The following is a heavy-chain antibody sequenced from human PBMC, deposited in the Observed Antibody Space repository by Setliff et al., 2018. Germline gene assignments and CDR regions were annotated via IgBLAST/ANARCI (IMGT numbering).Heavy chain of an antibody. D-gene: IGHD6-13*01. Sequence: ASVKVSCKASGYAFTSYYMYWVRQAPGQGLEWMGTINTGGGSASIVDQFQGRVSMTRDTSTSTVYLEFNSLTPDDTAVYFCARGGVAAAGKKGVFEHWGQGTLVTVSS. J-gene: IGHJ4*02. CDR2: INTGGGSA. CDR3: ARGGVAAAGKKGVFEH. CDR1: GYAFTSYY. V-gene: IGHV1-46*01.